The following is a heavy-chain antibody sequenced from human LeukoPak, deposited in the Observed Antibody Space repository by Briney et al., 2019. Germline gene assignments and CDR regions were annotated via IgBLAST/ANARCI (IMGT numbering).Heavy chain of an antibody. J-gene: IGHJ4*02. CDR3: ARDSGKNGVDY. Sequence: SETLSLTCAVYGGSFSGYYWSWIRQPPGKGLEWIGEINHSGSTNYNPSLKSRVTISVDTSKNQFSLKLSSVTAAGTAVYYCARDSGKNGVDYWGQGTLVTVSS. V-gene: IGHV4-34*01. CDR2: INHSGST. CDR1: GGSFSGYY. D-gene: IGHD1-26*01.